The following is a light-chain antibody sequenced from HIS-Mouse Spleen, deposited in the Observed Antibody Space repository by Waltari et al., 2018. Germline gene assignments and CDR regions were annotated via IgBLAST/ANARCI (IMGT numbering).Light chain of an antibody. CDR3: CSYAGSYTGV. Sequence: QSALTQPRSVSGSPGQSVTISCTGTSSDVGGYNYVSWYQQHPGKAPKLVIYDVSKRPSGVPVRFPGSKSGNTASLTISGLQAEDEADYYCCSYAGSYTGVFGTGTKVTVL. V-gene: IGLV2-11*01. CDR1: SSDVGGYNY. CDR2: DVS. J-gene: IGLJ1*01.